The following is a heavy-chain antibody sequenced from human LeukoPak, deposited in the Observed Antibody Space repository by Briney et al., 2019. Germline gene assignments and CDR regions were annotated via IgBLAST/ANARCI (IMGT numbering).Heavy chain of an antibody. J-gene: IGHJ5*02. CDR1: GFTFSDYY. D-gene: IGHD4-17*01. V-gene: IGHV3-11*04. CDR2: ISGSSSHI. Sequence: PGGSLRLSCAASGFTFSDYYMNWIRQAPGKGLEWVSYISGSSSHIYYADSVKGRFTISRDNAKNSLYLQMNSLRAEDTAVYYCARAETTVTRPHWFDPWGQGTLVTVSS. CDR3: ARAETTVTRPHWFDP.